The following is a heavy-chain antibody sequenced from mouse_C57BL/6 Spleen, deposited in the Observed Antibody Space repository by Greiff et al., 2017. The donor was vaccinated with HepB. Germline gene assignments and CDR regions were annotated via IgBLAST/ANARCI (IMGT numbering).Heavy chain of an antibody. CDR3: ARYSNYFYWYFDV. J-gene: IGHJ1*03. CDR1: GFNIKDYY. V-gene: IGHV14-2*01. D-gene: IGHD2-5*01. Sequence: EVQLQQSGAELVKPGASVKLSCTASGFNIKDYYMHWVKQRPEQGLEWIGRLDPEDGDTKYAPKFQGKAPITADTSSTTAYLQLSSLTSEDTAVYYCARYSNYFYWYFDVWGTGTTVTVSS. CDR2: LDPEDGDT.